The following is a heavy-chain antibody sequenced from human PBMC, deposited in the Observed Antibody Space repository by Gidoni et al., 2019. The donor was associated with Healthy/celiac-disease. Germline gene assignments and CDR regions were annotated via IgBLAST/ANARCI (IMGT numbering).Heavy chain of an antibody. Sequence: EVQLVESGGGLVQPGRSLRLSCTASGFTFGDYAMSWVRQAPGKGLEWVGFIRSKAYGGTTEYAASVKGRFTISRDDSKSIAYLQMNSLKTEDTAVYYCTSTGYSYGYWGQGTLVTVSS. J-gene: IGHJ4*02. CDR3: TSTGYSYGY. V-gene: IGHV3-49*04. CDR1: GFTFGDYA. D-gene: IGHD5-18*01. CDR2: IRSKAYGGTT.